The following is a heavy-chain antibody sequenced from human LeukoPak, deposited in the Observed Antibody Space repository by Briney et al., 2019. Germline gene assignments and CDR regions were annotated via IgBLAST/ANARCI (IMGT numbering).Heavy chain of an antibody. Sequence: PGGSLRLSCAASGISFSNYWMGWVRQAPGKGLACVANIKTDGSETYYVDSVKGRFTISRDNAKNSLFLQMNSLRAEDTAIYYCVSAIRGSPIDYWGQGTLVSVPS. CDR3: VSAIRGSPIDY. J-gene: IGHJ4*02. V-gene: IGHV3-7*01. CDR1: GISFSNYW. D-gene: IGHD3-10*01. CDR2: IKTDGSET.